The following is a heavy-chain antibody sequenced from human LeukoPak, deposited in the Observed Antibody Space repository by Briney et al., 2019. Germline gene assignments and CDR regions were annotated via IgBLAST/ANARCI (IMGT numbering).Heavy chain of an antibody. CDR1: GGTFSSYA. V-gene: IGHV1-69*05. D-gene: IGHD2-21*01. CDR3: ARSAVVIAHNADWFDP. J-gene: IGHJ5*02. Sequence: SVKVSCKASGGTFSSYAISWVRQAPGQGLEWMGGIIPIFGTANYAQKFQGRVTMTTDTSTSTAYMELRSLRSDDTAVYYCARSAVVIAHNADWFDPWGQGTLVTVSS. CDR2: IIPIFGTA.